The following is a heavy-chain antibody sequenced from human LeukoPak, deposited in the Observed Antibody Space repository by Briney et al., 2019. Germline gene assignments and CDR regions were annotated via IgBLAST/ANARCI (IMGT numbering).Heavy chain of an antibody. V-gene: IGHV1-46*01. Sequence: PVASVKVSCKASGYTFTSYYMHWVRQAPGQGLEWMGIINPSGGSTSYAQKFQGRVTMTRDMSTSTVYMELSSLRSEDTAVYYCARGRWLQPGVAGGVFDYWGQGTLVTVSS. CDR2: INPSGGST. CDR1: GYTFTSYY. J-gene: IGHJ4*02. CDR3: ARGRWLQPGVAGGVFDY. D-gene: IGHD5-24*01.